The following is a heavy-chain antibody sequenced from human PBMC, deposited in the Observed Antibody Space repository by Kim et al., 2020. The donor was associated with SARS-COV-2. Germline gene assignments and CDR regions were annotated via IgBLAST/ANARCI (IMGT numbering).Heavy chain of an antibody. CDR2: ISAYNGNT. CDR1: GYTFTSYG. CDR3: ARFSTGVTTGGVYYGMDV. J-gene: IGHJ6*02. D-gene: IGHD4-17*01. V-gene: IGHV1-18*04. Sequence: ASVKVSCKASGYTFTSYGISWVRQAPGQGLEWMGWISAYNGNTNYAQKLQGRVTMTTDTSTSTAYMELRSLRSDDTAVYYCARFSTGVTTGGVYYGMDVWGQGTTVTVSS.